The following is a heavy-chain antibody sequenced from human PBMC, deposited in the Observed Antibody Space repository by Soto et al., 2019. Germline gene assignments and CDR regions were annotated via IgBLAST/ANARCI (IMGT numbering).Heavy chain of an antibody. J-gene: IGHJ5*02. Sequence: SETLSLTCTVSGGSISSGGYYWSWIRQHPGKGLEWIGYIYYSGSTYYNPSLKSRVTISVDTSKNQFSLKLSSVTAADTAVYYCARDVAARGKYNWFDPRGQGTLVTVSS. CDR3: ARDVAARGKYNWFDP. D-gene: IGHD6-6*01. CDR2: IYYSGST. CDR1: GGSISSGGYY. V-gene: IGHV4-31*03.